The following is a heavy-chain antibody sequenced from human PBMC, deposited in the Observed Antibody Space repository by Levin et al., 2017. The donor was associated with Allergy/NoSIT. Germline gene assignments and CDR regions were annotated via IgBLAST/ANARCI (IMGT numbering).Heavy chain of an antibody. CDR3: ARDREVGNKPNDAFSV. CDR1: GYPFSTYA. Sequence: AGGSLRLSCVASGYPFSTYAISWVRQAPGKGLEWVSSINGRGDTTYYADYVKGRFTISRDDSRNTLFLQMNFLRAEDTALYYCARDREVGNKPNDAFSVWGQGTMVTVSS. D-gene: IGHD1/OR15-1a*01. V-gene: IGHV3-23*01. CDR2: INGRGDTT. J-gene: IGHJ3*01.